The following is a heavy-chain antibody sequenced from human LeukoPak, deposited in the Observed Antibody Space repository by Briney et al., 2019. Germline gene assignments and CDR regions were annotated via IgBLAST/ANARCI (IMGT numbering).Heavy chain of an antibody. J-gene: IGHJ5*02. Sequence: EASVKVSCKASGYTFTSYGISWVRQAPGQGLESMGWISPYNGNTNYAQKFQGRVTMTTDTSTSTAYMELRSLRSDDTAVYYCARDRLGGYTYGGNWFDPWGQGTLVTVSS. CDR3: ARDRLGGYTYGGNWFDP. V-gene: IGHV1-18*01. CDR2: ISPYNGNT. CDR1: GYTFTSYG. D-gene: IGHD5-18*01.